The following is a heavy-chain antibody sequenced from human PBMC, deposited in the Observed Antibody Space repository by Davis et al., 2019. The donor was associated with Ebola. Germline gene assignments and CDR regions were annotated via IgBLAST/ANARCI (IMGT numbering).Heavy chain of an antibody. Sequence: PGGSLRLSCAVSGGSFSGYYWSWIRQPPGKGLGWIGEINHSGSTNYNPSLKSRVTISVDTSKNQFSLKLSSVTAADTAVYYCAKDNWNYAIDYWGQGTLVTVSS. J-gene: IGHJ4*02. CDR1: GGSFSGYY. CDR3: AKDNWNYAIDY. V-gene: IGHV4-34*01. D-gene: IGHD1-7*01. CDR2: INHSGST.